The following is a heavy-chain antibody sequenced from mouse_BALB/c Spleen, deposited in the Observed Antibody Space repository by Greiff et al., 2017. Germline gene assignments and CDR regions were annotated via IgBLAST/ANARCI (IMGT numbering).Heavy chain of an antibody. CDR1: GFTFSNYW. CDR3: TRLAMIYAMDY. Sequence: EVKLMESGGGLVQPGGSMKLSCVASGFTFSNYWMNWVRQSPEKGLEWVAEIRLKSNNYATHYAESVKGRFTISRDDSKSSVYLQMNNLRAEDTGIYYCTRLAMIYAMDYWGQGTSVTVSS. D-gene: IGHD2-3*01. CDR2: IRLKSNNYAT. J-gene: IGHJ4*01. V-gene: IGHV6-6*02.